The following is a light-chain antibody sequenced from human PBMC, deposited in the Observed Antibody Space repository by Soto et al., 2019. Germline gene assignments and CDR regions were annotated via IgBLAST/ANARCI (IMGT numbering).Light chain of an antibody. Sequence: QSVLTQPPSASGTPGQRVTISCSGSSSNIGSNYVYWYQQLPGTAPKLLIYRNNQRPSGVPDRFSGSTSGTSASLAISGLRSEYEADYYCAAWDDSLRGWVFGGGTKLTVL. CDR2: RNN. CDR1: SSNIGSNY. CDR3: AAWDDSLRGWV. V-gene: IGLV1-47*01. J-gene: IGLJ3*02.